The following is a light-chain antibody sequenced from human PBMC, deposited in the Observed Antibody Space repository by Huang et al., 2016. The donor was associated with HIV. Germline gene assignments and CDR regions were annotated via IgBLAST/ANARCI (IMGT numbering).Light chain of an antibody. V-gene: IGKV3-20*01. J-gene: IGKJ2*01. Sequence: EIVLTQSPATLSLSPGERATLSCRASQSVSSSYLAWYQQKPGQAPRLLLYGASSRADGIPERWSSSGSGRDVTLSSSRLEPEDFAVYYCQQYGNSPPDTFGQGTKLEIK. CDR3: QQYGNSPPDT. CDR1: QSVSSSY. CDR2: GAS.